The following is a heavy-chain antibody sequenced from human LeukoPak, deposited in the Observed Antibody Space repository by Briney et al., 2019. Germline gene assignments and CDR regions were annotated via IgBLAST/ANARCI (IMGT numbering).Heavy chain of an antibody. CDR1: GYTLTQLS. D-gene: IGHD6-19*01. J-gene: IGHJ3*02. Sequence: GASVKVSCKVSGYTLTQLSMHWVRGPPGKGLEWRGGFDPKDGETIYAQKFQGRVTMTEDTSTDTAYMELRRLRSEDTAVYYWATSIAVAVTGEAGAFDIWGQGTMVTVSS. V-gene: IGHV1-24*01. CDR2: FDPKDGET. CDR3: ATSIAVAVTGEAGAFDI.